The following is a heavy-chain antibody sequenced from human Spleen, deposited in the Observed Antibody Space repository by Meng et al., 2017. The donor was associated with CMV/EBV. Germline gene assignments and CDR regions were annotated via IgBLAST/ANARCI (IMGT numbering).Heavy chain of an antibody. Sequence: QVQLQESVPGLVEPSQXLSLTCTVSGGSMSSGNYYWSWIRQPPGKGLEWVGYIHHSGSTYYNPSLKSRVSISVDTSKNQFSLNLNSMTAADTAVYYCASFDHIPRRNYFDYWGQGTLVTVAS. J-gene: IGHJ4*02. D-gene: IGHD2-21*01. CDR1: GGSMSSGNYY. V-gene: IGHV4-30-4*01. CDR3: ASFDHIPRRNYFDY. CDR2: IHHSGST.